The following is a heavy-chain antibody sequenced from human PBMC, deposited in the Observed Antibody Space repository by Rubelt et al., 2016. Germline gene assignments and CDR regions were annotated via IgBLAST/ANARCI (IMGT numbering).Heavy chain of an antibody. CDR3: ARHVSSGWYYYYGMDV. J-gene: IGHJ6*02. CDR2: IYYSGST. V-gene: IGHV4-39*01. D-gene: IGHD6-19*01. Sequence: QLQLQESGPGLVKPSETLSLACTVSGGSISSSNYWGWVRQSPGKGLEWIGYIYYSGSTNYNPSLKSRVTISVDTSKNQFSLKLSPVTAADTAVYYCARHVSSGWYYYYGMDVWGQGTTVTVSS. CDR1: GGSISSSNY.